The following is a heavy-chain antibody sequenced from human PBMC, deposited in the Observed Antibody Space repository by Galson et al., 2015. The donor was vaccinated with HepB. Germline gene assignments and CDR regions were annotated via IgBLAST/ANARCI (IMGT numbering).Heavy chain of an antibody. CDR3: ARHGVNYGDYVWYSDV. V-gene: IGHV3-30*04. Sequence: SLRLSCAASGFTFAKFPMRWVRQAPGRGLEWLTFISFDGRDAYYADSVKGRFTVSRDNSQNMLYLQMDNLRIEDSAVYFCARHGVNYGDYVWYSDVWGRGTQVTVSS. CDR1: GFTFAKFP. J-gene: IGHJ2*01. D-gene: IGHD4-17*01. CDR2: ISFDGRDA.